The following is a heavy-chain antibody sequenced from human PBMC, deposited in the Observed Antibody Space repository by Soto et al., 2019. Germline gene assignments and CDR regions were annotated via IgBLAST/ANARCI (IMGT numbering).Heavy chain of an antibody. D-gene: IGHD6-13*01. J-gene: IGHJ6*02. Sequence: GGSLRLSCAASGFTFSSYGMHWVRQAPGKGLEWVAVIWYDGSNKYYADSVKGRFTISRDNSKNTLYLQMNSLRAEDTAVYYCARSAVREYSSSWYVPSKRYYYYYYGMDVWGQGTTVTVSS. V-gene: IGHV3-33*01. CDR1: GFTFSSYG. CDR2: IWYDGSNK. CDR3: ARSAVREYSSSWYVPSKRYYYYYYGMDV.